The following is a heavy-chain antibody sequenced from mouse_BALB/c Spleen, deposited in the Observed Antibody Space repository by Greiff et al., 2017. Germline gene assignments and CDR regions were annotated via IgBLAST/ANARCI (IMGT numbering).Heavy chain of an antibody. CDR1: GFTFSSFG. CDR3: ARSGDYDWYFDV. J-gene: IGHJ1*01. D-gene: IGHD2-4*01. CDR2: ISSGSSTI. V-gene: IGHV5-17*02. Sequence: DVKLVESGGGLVQPGGSRKLSCAASGFTFSSFGMHWVRQAPEKGLEWVAYISSGSSTIYYADTVKGRFTISRDNPKNTLFLQMTSLRSEDTAMYYCARSGDYDWYFDVWGAGTTVTVTS.